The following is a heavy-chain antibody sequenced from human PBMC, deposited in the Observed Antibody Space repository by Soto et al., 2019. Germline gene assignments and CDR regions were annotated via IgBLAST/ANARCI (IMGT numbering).Heavy chain of an antibody. Sequence: GGSLRLSCAASGFTFSRYMMNWVRQAPGKGLEWVASISRSSSTIYYADSVKGRFTISRDNAKNSPSLQMNSLRGDDTAEYYCARTGIAPCGTMYGMDVWGKGITDTVSS. CDR3: ARTGIAPCGTMYGMDV. CDR2: ISRSSSTI. CDR1: GFTFSRYM. D-gene: IGHD6-13*01. J-gene: IGHJ6*04. V-gene: IGHV3-48*01.